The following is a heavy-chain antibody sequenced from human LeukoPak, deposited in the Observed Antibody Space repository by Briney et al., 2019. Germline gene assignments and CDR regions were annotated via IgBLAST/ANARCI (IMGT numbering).Heavy chain of an antibody. D-gene: IGHD3-10*01. CDR3: AREDGQTGYFDY. Sequence: ASVKVSCKASGGTFSSYAISWVRQAPGQGLEWMGGIIPIFGTANYAQKFQGRVMITADESTSTAYMELSSLRSEDTAVYYCAREDGQTGYFDYWGQGTLVTVSS. CDR2: IIPIFGTA. CDR1: GGTFSSYA. V-gene: IGHV1-69*01. J-gene: IGHJ4*02.